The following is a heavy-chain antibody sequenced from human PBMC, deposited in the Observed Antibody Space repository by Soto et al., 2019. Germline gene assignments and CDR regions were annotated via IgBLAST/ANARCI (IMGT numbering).Heavy chain of an antibody. CDR1: GFTFSSYG. D-gene: IGHD3-3*01. CDR2: ISYDGSNK. V-gene: IGHV3-30*18. Sequence: TGGSLRLSCPASGFTFSSYGMHWVRQAPGKGLEWVAVISYDGSNKYYADSVKGRFTISRDNSKNTLYLQMNSLRAEDTAVYYCAKDQNDFWSGYYGPFDYWGQGTLVTVSS. J-gene: IGHJ4*02. CDR3: AKDQNDFWSGYYGPFDY.